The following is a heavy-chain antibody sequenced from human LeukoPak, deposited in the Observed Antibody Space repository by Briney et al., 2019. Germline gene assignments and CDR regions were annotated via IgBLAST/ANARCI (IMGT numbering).Heavy chain of an antibody. CDR1: GFTFSSYS. CDR2: ISGSSSYI. J-gene: IGHJ4*02. Sequence: PGGSLRLSCAASGFTFSSYSMNWVRQAPGKGLEWVSSISGSSSYIYYADSVKGRFTISRDNSKNTLYLQMNSLRAEDTAVYYCAKASLHYDILTGLDYWGQGTLVTVSS. CDR3: AKASLHYDILTGLDY. V-gene: IGHV3-21*04. D-gene: IGHD3-9*01.